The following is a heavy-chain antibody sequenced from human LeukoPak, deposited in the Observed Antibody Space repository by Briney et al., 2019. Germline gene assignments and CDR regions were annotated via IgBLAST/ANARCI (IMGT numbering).Heavy chain of an antibody. D-gene: IGHD5-12*01. CDR1: LDSTRGYY. J-gene: IGHJ4*01. CDR2: IYFTGST. V-gene: IGHV4-59*08. Sequence: PLETPSLTPTLSLDSTRGYYWNSIPGPPRPGLECISYIYFTGSTSYNTSLKRRVTISLDTSTSQFSLRLTSVTAADTAVYYCASHGSSGHDPMTWGQGTLVTVSS. CDR3: ASHGSSGHDPMT.